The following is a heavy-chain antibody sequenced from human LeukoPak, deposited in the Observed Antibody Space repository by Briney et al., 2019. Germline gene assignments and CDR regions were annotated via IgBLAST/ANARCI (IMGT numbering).Heavy chain of an antibody. D-gene: IGHD6-19*01. CDR3: AKPLRGVAGGEFFDY. V-gene: IGHV3-23*01. J-gene: IGHJ4*02. CDR2: ISSSGVGT. CDR1: GFSFSDYA. Sequence: SGGSLRLSCAASGFSFSDYAMTWVRRAPGKGLEWVSSISSSGVGTYYTDSVKGRFAISRDNSKDTLFLQMNSLRAEDTAVYYCAKPLRGVAGGEFFDYWGQGTLVTVSS.